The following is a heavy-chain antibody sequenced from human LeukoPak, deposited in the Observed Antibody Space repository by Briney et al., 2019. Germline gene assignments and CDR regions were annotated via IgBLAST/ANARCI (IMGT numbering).Heavy chain of an antibody. CDR1: GGSISSYY. CDR2: IYYSGST. D-gene: IGHD1-7*01. J-gene: IGHJ4*02. CDR3: AREAFITGATYFDY. V-gene: IGHV4-59*01. Sequence: SETLSLTCTVSGGSISSYYWSWIRQPPGKGLEWIGYIYYSGSTNYNPSLKSRVTISVDTSKNQFSLKLSSVTAADTAVYYCAREAFITGATYFDYWGQGTLVTVSS.